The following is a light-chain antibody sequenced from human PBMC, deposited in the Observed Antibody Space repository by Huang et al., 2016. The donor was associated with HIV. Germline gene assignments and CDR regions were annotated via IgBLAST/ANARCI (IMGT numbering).Light chain of an antibody. J-gene: IGKJ1*01. CDR3: QKYDSAPRT. CDR1: RYSSTC. Sequence: DRCSLTCPVSRYSSTCLAWYQQKPGKPPRLLIYAASILHSGVPSRFSGGGSGTNFTLTVSSLQPEDVANYYCQKYDSAPRTFGQGTKLEL. CDR2: AAS. V-gene: IGKV1-27*01.